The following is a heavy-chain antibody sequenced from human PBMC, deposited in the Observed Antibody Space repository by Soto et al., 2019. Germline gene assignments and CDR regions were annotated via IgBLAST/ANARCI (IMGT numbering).Heavy chain of an antibody. CDR2: ISVTRAST. CDR1: GLTFSGSA. D-gene: IGHD6-13*01. J-gene: IGHJ4*02. CDR3: AKIRSIAAAFSDY. V-gene: IGHV3-23*01. Sequence: GGSLRLSCAASGLTFSGSAMSWVRQAPGKGLEWVSSISVTRASTYYADSVQGRFTVSRDNSKDTFFLEMNSLRAEDTAVYFCAKIRSIAAAFSDYWGQGTLVTVSS.